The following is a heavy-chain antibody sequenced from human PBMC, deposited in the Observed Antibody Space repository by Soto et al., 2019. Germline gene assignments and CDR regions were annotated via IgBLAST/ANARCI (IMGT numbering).Heavy chain of an antibody. Sequence: GGSLRLSCAASGFPFSSYGMHWVRQAPGKGLEWVAVISYDGSNKYYADSVKGRFTISRDNSKKTLYLQMNSLRAEDTAVYYCAKGAYDFWSGYHDYWGQGTLVTVSS. CDR2: ISYDGSNK. V-gene: IGHV3-30*18. CDR3: AKGAYDFWSGYHDY. D-gene: IGHD3-3*01. CDR1: GFPFSSYG. J-gene: IGHJ4*02.